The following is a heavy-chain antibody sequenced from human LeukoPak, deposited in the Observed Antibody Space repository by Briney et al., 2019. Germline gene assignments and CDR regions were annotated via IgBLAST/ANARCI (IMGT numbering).Heavy chain of an antibody. CDR3: ARDLLRGWFDP. CDR1: GYTFTDNA. Sequence: GASVKVSCKASGYTFTDNAVTWVRQAPGQGLEWVGWISVYTGTTNSPQKFQSRVTMTTDRSTSTAYMELRSLRSDDTAVYYCARDLLRGWFDPWGQGTLVTVSS. J-gene: IGHJ5*02. V-gene: IGHV1-18*04. CDR2: ISVYTGTT.